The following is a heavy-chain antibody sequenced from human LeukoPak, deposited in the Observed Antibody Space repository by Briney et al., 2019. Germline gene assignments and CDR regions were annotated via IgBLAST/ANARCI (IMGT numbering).Heavy chain of an antibody. Sequence: GGSLRLSCAASGFTFSSYAMSWVRQAPGKGLEYISAISSSADDTLYADSVKGRFTISRDNFKNTLYLQMNSLRAEDTAVYYCARDSSNYYFDYWGQGTLVTVSS. V-gene: IGHV3-23*01. J-gene: IGHJ4*02. D-gene: IGHD4-11*01. CDR3: ARDSSNYYFDY. CDR1: GFTFSSYA. CDR2: ISSSADDT.